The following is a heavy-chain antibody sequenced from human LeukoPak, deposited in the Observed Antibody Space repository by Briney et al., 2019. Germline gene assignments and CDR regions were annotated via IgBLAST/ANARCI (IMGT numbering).Heavy chain of an antibody. CDR1: GYTFTSYG. V-gene: IGHV1-18*01. D-gene: IGHD3-10*01. CDR2: ISAYNGNT. J-gene: IGHJ6*02. CDR3: AREPPTDQLLWFGELTSYGMDV. Sequence: GASVKVSCKASGYTFTSYGISWVRQAPGQGLEWMGWISAYNGNTNYAQKLQGRVTMTTDTSTSKAYLELRSLRSDDTAVYYCAREPPTDQLLWFGELTSYGMDVWGQGTTVTVSS.